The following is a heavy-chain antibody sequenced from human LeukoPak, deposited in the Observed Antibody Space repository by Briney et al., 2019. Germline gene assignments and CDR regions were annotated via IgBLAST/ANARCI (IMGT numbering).Heavy chain of an antibody. V-gene: IGHV4-34*01. CDR3: ARKVAFDI. CDR2: INHSGST. J-gene: IGHJ3*02. Sequence: PETLSLTCAVYGGSFSGYYWSWIRQPPGKGLEWIGEINHSGSTNYNPTLKSRVTISVDTSKNQFSLKLSSVTAADTAVYYCARKVAFDIWGQGTMVTVSS. CDR1: GGSFSGYY.